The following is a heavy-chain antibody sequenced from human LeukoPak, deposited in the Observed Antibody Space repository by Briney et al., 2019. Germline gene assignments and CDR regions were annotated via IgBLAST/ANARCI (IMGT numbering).Heavy chain of an antibody. V-gene: IGHV4-59*11. CDR1: GASIRSHH. D-gene: IGHD3-22*01. CDR3: AISGDSSAYYSF. CDR2: VYYVGST. J-gene: IGHJ4*02. Sequence: SETLSLTCTVSGASIRSHHWTWIRQPPGKGLEWIGNVYYVGSTSYSPSLKSRVTISLDTSKTQFSLEMTSVTAADTAVYYCAISGDSSAYYSFWGQGILVTVSS.